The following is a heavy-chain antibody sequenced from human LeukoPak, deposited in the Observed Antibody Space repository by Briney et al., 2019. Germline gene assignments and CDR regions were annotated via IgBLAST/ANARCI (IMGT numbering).Heavy chain of an antibody. CDR3: ARDQGYYDFWSGYYGIDY. D-gene: IGHD3-3*01. CDR2: ISAYNGNT. J-gene: IGHJ4*02. CDR1: GYTFTSYG. V-gene: IGHV1-18*01. Sequence: ASVKVSCKASGYTFTSYGISWVRQAPGQGLEWMGWISAYNGNTNYAQKLQGRVTMTTDTSTSTAYMELRSLRSDDTAVYYCARDQGYYDFWSGYYGIDYWGQGTLVTVSS.